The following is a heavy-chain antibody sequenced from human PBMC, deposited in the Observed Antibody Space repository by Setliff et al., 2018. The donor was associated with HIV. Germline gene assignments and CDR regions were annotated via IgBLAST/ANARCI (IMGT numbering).Heavy chain of an antibody. CDR3: ARASRGGFQYGPTGHAFDI. J-gene: IGHJ3*02. CDR1: GGTFTSSA. CDR2: IIPHFDAP. Sequence: SVKVSCKASGGTFTSSAISWVRQARGQGLEWMGAIIPHFDAPQYAQKFQGRVTITADQSTSTAYMELSGLTSEDTAVYYCARASRGGFQYGPTGHAFDIWGQGTMVTVSS. V-gene: IGHV1-69*13. D-gene: IGHD3-16*01.